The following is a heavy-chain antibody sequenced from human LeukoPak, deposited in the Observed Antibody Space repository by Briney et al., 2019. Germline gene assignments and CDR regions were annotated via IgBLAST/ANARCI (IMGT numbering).Heavy chain of an antibody. D-gene: IGHD6-13*01. CDR2: INHSGST. Sequence: SETLSLTCAVYGGSFSGYYWSWIRQPPGKGLEWIGEINHSGSTNYNPSLKSRVTISVDTSKNQFSLKLSSVTAADTAVYYCARITIPIAAAGNDYFDYWGQGTLVTVFS. CDR3: ARITIPIAAAGNDYFDY. V-gene: IGHV4-34*01. J-gene: IGHJ4*02. CDR1: GGSFSGYY.